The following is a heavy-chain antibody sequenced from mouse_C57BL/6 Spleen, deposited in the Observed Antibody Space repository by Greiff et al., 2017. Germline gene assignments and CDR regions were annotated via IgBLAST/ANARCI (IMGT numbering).Heavy chain of an antibody. D-gene: IGHD3-2*02. V-gene: IGHV5-4*01. CDR2: ISDGGSYT. CDR1: GFTFSSYA. CDR3: ARQQLRLRDYAMDY. J-gene: IGHJ4*01. Sequence: VQLKESGGGLVKPGGSLKLSCAASGFTFSSYAMSWVRQTPEKRLEWVATISDGGSYTYYPDNVKGRFTISRDNAKNNLYLQMSHLKSEDTAMYYCARQQLRLRDYAMDYWGQGTSVTVSS.